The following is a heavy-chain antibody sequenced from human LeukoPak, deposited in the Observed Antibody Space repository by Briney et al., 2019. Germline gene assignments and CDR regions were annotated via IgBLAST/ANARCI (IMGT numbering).Heavy chain of an antibody. Sequence: GASVKVSCKASGYTFTGYYMHWVRQAPGQGLEWMGWINPNSGGTNYAQKFQGRVTMTRDTSISTAYMELSRLRSDDTAVYYCARYNRYYYYGMDVWGQGTMVTVSS. CDR3: ARYNRYYYYGMDV. J-gene: IGHJ6*02. CDR2: INPNSGGT. CDR1: GYTFTGYY. V-gene: IGHV1-2*02. D-gene: IGHD1-14*01.